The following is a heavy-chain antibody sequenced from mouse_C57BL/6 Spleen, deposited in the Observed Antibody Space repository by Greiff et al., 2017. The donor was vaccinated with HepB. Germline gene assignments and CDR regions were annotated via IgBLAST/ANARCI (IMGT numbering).Heavy chain of an antibody. D-gene: IGHD2-1*01. Sequence: VQRVESGPGLVAPSQSLSITCTVSGFSLTSYGVDWVRQSPGKGLEWLGVIWGVGSTNYNSALKSRLSISKDNSKSQVFLKMNSLQTDDTAMYYCAIIYYGNTWFAYWGQGTLVTVSA. CDR2: IWGVGST. V-gene: IGHV2-6*01. CDR3: AIIYYGNTWFAY. J-gene: IGHJ3*01. CDR1: GFSLTSYG.